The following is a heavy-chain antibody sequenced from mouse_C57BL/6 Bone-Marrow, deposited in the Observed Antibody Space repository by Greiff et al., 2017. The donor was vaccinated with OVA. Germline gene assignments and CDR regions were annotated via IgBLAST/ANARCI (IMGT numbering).Heavy chain of an antibody. CDR3: ARPHYYGSSDFDY. V-gene: IGHV5-6*01. J-gene: IGHJ2*01. D-gene: IGHD1-1*01. Sequence: VQLKESGGDLVKPGGSLKLSCAASGFTFSSYGMSWVRQTPDKRLEWVATISSGGSYTYYPDSVKGRFTISRDNAKNTLYLQMSSLKSEDTAMYYCARPHYYGSSDFDYWGQGTTLTVSS. CDR1: GFTFSSYG. CDR2: ISSGGSYT.